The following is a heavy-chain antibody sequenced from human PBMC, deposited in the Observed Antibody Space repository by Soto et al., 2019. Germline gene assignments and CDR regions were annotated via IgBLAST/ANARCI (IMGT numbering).Heavy chain of an antibody. J-gene: IGHJ6*02. Sequence: QVQLVESGGGVVQPGRSLRLSCAASGFTFSSYGMHWVRQVPGEGLEWVAVISYDGSNKYYADSVKGRFTISRDNSKNTLFLQMNSLRGEDTAVYYCAKESYSSSSYYYGMDGWGQGTTVTVSS. D-gene: IGHD6-6*01. CDR1: GFTFSSYG. V-gene: IGHV3-30*18. CDR2: ISYDGSNK. CDR3: AKESYSSSSYYYGMDG.